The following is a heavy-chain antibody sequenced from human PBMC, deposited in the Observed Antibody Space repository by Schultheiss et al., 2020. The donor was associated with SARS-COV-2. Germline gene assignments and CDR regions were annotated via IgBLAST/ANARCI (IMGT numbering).Heavy chain of an antibody. CDR2: IYYSGST. CDR1: VGSISSYY. V-gene: IGHV4-59*12. D-gene: IGHD3-16*01. Sequence: SETLSLTCTVSVGSISSYYWSWIRQPPGKGLEWIGYIYYSGSTNYNPSLKSRVTISVDTSKNQFSLKLSSVTAADTAVYYCARGGSHIDYWGQGTLVTVSS. J-gene: IGHJ4*02. CDR3: ARGGSHIDY.